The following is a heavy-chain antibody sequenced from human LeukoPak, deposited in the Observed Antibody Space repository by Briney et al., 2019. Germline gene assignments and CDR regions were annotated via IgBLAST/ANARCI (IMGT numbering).Heavy chain of an antibody. CDR1: GYTFTSYG. D-gene: IGHD6-13*01. CDR2: ISAHNGNT. CDR3: ARDAYSSSYYVY. V-gene: IGHV1-18*01. J-gene: IGHJ4*02. Sequence: GASVKVSCKASGYTFTSYGISWVRQAPGQGLEWMGWISAHNGNTDYARKVQGRVTMTTDTSTSTAYMELRSLRYDDTAVYYCARDAYSSSYYVYWGQGTLVTVSS.